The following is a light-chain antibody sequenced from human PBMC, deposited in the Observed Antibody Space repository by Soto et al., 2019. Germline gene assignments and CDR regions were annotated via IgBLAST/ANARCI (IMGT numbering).Light chain of an antibody. CDR3: ALYMGSAFWV. V-gene: IGLV8-61*01. J-gene: IGLJ3*02. Sequence: QTVVTQEPSFSVSPGGTVTLTCGLSSGSVSTSYYPSWYQQTPGQAPRTLIYATNTRSSGVPDRFSGSILGNKAALTITGARADDESNYYCALYMGSAFWVFGGGTKLTVL. CDR2: ATN. CDR1: SGSVSTSYY.